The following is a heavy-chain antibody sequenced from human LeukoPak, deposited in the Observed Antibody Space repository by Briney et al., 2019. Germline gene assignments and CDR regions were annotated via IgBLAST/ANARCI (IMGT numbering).Heavy chain of an antibody. CDR3: AKVTAADFVP. Sequence: PGGSLRLSCAASGFTFSSNWMHWVRQAPGKGLVWVSRINEDGSTTNYADSVKGRSTIFRDNAKNTLYLQMNSLRAEDTAVYYCAKVTAADFVPWGQGTLSPSPQ. CDR1: GFTFSSNW. V-gene: IGHV3-74*01. CDR2: INEDGSTT. D-gene: IGHD6-13*01. J-gene: IGHJ5*02.